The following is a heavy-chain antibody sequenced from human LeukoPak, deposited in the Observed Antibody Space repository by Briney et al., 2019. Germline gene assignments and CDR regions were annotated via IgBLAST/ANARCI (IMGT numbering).Heavy chain of an antibody. CDR3: AKDLGGYYYDSSGYFPDAFDI. Sequence: GGSLRPSCAASGFTFSSYAMSWVRQAPGKGLEWVSAISGSGGSTYYADSVKGRFTISRDNSKNTLYLQMNSLRAEDTAVYYCAKDLGGYYYDSSGYFPDAFDIWGQGTMVTVSS. CDR1: GFTFSSYA. D-gene: IGHD3-22*01. CDR2: ISGSGGST. V-gene: IGHV3-23*01. J-gene: IGHJ3*02.